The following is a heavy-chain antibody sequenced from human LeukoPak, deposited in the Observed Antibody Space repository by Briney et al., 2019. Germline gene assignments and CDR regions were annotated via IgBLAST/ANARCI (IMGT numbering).Heavy chain of an antibody. Sequence: ASVKVSCKASGYTFTAYYLHWVRQAPGQGLEWMGWLNPYSGDTNYAQNFQGRVTMSRDTSINTVYMELSRLISDYTAVYYCVRSSYDSSLRFDDYWGQGTLVTVSS. CDR3: VRSSYDSSLRFDDY. CDR2: LNPYSGDT. D-gene: IGHD3-22*01. V-gene: IGHV1-2*02. CDR1: GYTFTAYY. J-gene: IGHJ4*02.